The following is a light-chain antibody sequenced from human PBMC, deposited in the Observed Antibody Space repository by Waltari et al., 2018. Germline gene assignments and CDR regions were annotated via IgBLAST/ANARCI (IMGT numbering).Light chain of an antibody. CDR1: QSVSSS. CDR3: KQYSNWPLP. CDR2: GAS. Sequence: EIVLTQSPATLSLSPGERATLSCRASQSVSSSFAWYQQKPGQAPRLLSYGASSRATGIPDRFSGSGSGTDFTLTISSLAPEAFAVYYCKQYSNWPLPFGGGTKVEIK. V-gene: IGKV3-15*01. J-gene: IGKJ4*01.